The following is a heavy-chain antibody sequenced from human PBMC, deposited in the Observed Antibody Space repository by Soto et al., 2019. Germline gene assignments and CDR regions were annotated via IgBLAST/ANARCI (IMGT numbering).Heavy chain of an antibody. CDR1: GYTFTHYY. CDR2: INPASGST. CDR3: ARDLAAGDH. J-gene: IGHJ4*02. D-gene: IGHD6-13*01. V-gene: IGHV1-46*01. Sequence: QVQLVQSGAEVKKPGASVKLSCRTSGYTFTHYYIHWVRQAPGQGLEWLAIINPASGSTNNAQDFQGRVTLTMDTSTTIVYMELSGLRAEDTAIFYCARDLAAGDHWGQGTLVTVSS.